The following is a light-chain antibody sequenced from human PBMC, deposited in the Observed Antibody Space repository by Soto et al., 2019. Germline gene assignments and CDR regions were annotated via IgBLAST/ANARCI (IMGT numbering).Light chain of an antibody. Sequence: QSVLSPPPSASGSPGQSVTISCTGSSSDVGGYNFVSWYQHLPGKAPKLMIYEVIQRPSGVPDRFSGSKSGNTASLTVSGLXAEDEADYYCSSYAGSDNFVLFGGGTKVTVL. CDR1: SSDVGGYNF. V-gene: IGLV2-8*01. CDR2: EVI. CDR3: SSYAGSDNFVL. J-gene: IGLJ2*01.